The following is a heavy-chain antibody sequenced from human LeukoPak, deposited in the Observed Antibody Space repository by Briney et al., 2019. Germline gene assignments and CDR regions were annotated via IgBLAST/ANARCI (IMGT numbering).Heavy chain of an antibody. J-gene: IGHJ4*02. D-gene: IGHD2-15*01. CDR2: IYSGGST. Sequence: GGSLRLSCAASGFTVSSNYMSWVRQAPGKGLEWVSVIYSGGSTYYADSVKGRFTISRDNSKNTLYLQMNSLRAEDTAVYYCARHGGCSGGSCYDNFDYWGQGTLVTVSS. CDR3: ARHGGCSGGSCYDNFDY. V-gene: IGHV3-66*04. CDR1: GFTVSSNY.